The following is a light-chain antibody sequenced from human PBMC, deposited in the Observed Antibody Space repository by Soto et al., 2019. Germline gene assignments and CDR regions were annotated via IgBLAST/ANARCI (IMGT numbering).Light chain of an antibody. Sequence: DNLMTQSPLSLSVTPGQSASISCKSSQSLMHTDGKTHLYWYLQRPGQPPQLLIYELSNRFSGVPDRFSGSGSGTDFSLKISRVEAEDAGVYYCMQTLQNPLTFGGGTKVEI. V-gene: IGKV2D-29*01. CDR2: ELS. CDR3: MQTLQNPLT. CDR1: QSLMHTDGKTH. J-gene: IGKJ4*01.